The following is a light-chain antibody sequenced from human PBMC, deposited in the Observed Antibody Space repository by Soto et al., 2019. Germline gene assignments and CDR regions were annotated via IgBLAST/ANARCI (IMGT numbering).Light chain of an antibody. CDR1: QSVSSIY. CDR3: QQCGSSPPT. V-gene: IGKV3-20*01. CDR2: VTS. J-gene: IGKJ4*01. Sequence: EIVLMQSPGTLSLSPGDRATLSCRASQSVSSIYFAWYQQKPGQAPRLLIYVTSSRDTGIPDRFSGSGSGTDFTLTISRLEPEDFAVYYCQQCGSSPPTFGGGTKVEIK.